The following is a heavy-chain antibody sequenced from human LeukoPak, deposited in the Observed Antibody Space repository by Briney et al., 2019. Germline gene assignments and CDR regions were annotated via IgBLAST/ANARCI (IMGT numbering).Heavy chain of an antibody. D-gene: IGHD3-10*01. CDR1: GGSISRSVYS. CDR2: IFHSGST. J-gene: IGHJ3*02. Sequence: SQTLSLTCAVSGGSISRSVYSWTWIRQPPGKGLEWIGYIFHSGSTYYNPSLKSRVTISIDTSNNQFALKLTSVTAPDTAVYYCAKTLLRDDACEIWRQGTVVTV. CDR3: AKTLLRDDACEI. V-gene: IGHV4-30-2*01.